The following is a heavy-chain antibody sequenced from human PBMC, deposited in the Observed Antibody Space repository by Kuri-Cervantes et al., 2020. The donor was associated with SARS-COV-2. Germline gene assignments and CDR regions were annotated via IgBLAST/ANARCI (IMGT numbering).Heavy chain of an antibody. J-gene: IGHJ4*02. CDR2: INSSGNTI. D-gene: IGHD3-10*01. CDR3: ARDLKWFGELLVDY. V-gene: IGHV3-48*03. Sequence: GESLKISCAASGFTFSSYEMNWVRQAPGKGLEWVSNINSSGNTIYYADSVKGRFTISRDNAKNSLYLQMNSLRAEDTAVYYCARDLKWFGELLVDYWGQGTLVTVSS. CDR1: GFTFSSYE.